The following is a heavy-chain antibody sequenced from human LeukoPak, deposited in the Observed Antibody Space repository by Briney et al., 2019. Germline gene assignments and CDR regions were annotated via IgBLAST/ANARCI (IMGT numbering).Heavy chain of an antibody. D-gene: IGHD6-19*01. Sequence: ASVKVSCKASGYTFTGYYMNWVRQAPGQGLEWMGRINPNSGGTNYAQKFQGRVTMTRDTSIGTAYMELSRLRSDDTAVYYCARDCSVAVAGTKGVLSYWGQGTLVTVSS. V-gene: IGHV1-2*06. J-gene: IGHJ4*02. CDR2: INPNSGGT. CDR3: ARDCSVAVAGTKGVLSY. CDR1: GYTFTGYY.